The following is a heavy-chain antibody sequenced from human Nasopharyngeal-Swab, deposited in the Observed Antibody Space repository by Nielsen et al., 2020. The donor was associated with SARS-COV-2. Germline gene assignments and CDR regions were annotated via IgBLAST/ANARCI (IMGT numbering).Heavy chain of an antibody. V-gene: IGHV3-7*03. CDR2: IKQDGSEK. CDR3: ARDYYDSSGYYLLPGYYYYYYMDV. J-gene: IGHJ6*03. D-gene: IGHD3-22*01. Sequence: WIRQPPGQGLEWVANIKQDGSEKYYVDSVKGRFTISRDNAKNSLYLQMNSLRAEDTAVYYCARDYYDSSGYYLLPGYYYYYYMDVWGKGTTVTVSS.